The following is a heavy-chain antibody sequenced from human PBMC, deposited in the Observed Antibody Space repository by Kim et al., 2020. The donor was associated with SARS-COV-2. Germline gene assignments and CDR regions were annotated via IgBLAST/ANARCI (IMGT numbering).Heavy chain of an antibody. D-gene: IGHD4-17*01. V-gene: IGHV4-34*01. J-gene: IGHJ2*01. CDR1: GGSFSDYY. Sequence: SETLSLTCAVYGGSFSDYYWSWIRQPPGKGLEWIGEINHSGSTNYNPSLKSRVTISVDTSKNQFSLKLSSVTAADTAVYYCARGNGAYWYFDLWGRATLVTVSS. CDR3: ARGNGAYWYFDL. CDR2: INHSGST.